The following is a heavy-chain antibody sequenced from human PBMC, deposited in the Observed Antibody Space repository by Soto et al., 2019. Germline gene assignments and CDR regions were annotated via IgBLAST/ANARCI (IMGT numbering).Heavy chain of an antibody. Sequence: SGPTLVNPTQTLTLTCTFSGFSLSSRGVGVGWVRQPPGKALEWLALIMWNDDNHYSPSLKSRLTITKDTYKNQVVLTMTNMDPVDTATFYCAHYLSGYGYVSSSSCAFDIWGQGTMVTVSS. CDR3: AHYLSGYGYVSSSSCAFDI. J-gene: IGHJ3*02. D-gene: IGHD5-18*01. CDR2: IMWNDDN. V-gene: IGHV2-5*01. CDR1: GFSLSSRGVG.